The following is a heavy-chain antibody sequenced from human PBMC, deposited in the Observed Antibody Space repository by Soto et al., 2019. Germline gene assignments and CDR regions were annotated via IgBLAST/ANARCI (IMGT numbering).Heavy chain of an antibody. CDR1: GYSFTSYW. CDR2: IYPGDSDT. CDR3: ARLSNYDFWSGYYPY. Sequence: PGESLKISSKGSGYSFTSYWIGWVRQMPGKGLEWMGIIYPGDSDTRYRPSFQGQVTISADKSTSTAYLQWSSLKASDTAMYYCARLSNYDFWSGYYPYWGQGTLVTVSS. J-gene: IGHJ4*02. V-gene: IGHV5-51*01. D-gene: IGHD3-3*01.